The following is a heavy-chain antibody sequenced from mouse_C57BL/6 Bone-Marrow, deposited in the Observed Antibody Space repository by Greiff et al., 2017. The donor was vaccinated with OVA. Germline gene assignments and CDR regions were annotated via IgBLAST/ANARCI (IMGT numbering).Heavy chain of an antibody. V-gene: IGHV3-6*01. CDR2: ISYDGSN. CDR1: GYSITSGYY. Sequence: DVKLQESGPGLVKPSQSLSLTCSVTGYSITSGYYWNWIRQFPGNKLEWMGYISYDGSNNYNPSLKNRISITRDTSKNQFFLKLNSVTTEDTATYYCARWNDGYHWYFDVWGTGTTVTVSS. J-gene: IGHJ1*03. CDR3: ARWNDGYHWYFDV. D-gene: IGHD2-3*01.